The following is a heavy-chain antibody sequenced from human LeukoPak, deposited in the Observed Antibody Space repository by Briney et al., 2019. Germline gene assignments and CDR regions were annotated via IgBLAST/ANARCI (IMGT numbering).Heavy chain of an antibody. D-gene: IGHD3-22*01. Sequence: GGSLRLSCTASGFTFRSYEMIWVRQAAGKGLEWVAYINGGGSRMLYADSVKGRFTISRDDAKNSLYLQMNSLRTEDTGVYSCARESDSRGYRFDYWGQGSLVTVSS. V-gene: IGHV3-48*03. CDR1: GFTFRSYE. J-gene: IGHJ4*02. CDR2: INGGGSRM. CDR3: ARESDSRGYRFDY.